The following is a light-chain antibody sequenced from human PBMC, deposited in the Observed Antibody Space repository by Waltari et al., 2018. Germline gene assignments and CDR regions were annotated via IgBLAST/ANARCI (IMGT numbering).Light chain of an antibody. CDR1: TSDIGAYDL. CDR2: EVK. V-gene: IGLV2-14*01. CDR3: ASYVNSFALV. Sequence: HSALTQPASVSGSPGQSISISCAGTTSDIGAYDLVSWYQKYPGKAPKLIFYEVKNRPSDISPRFSASKSGDTASLTISGLQAEDEAEYYCASYVNSFALVFGGGTKVSVL. J-gene: IGLJ2*01.